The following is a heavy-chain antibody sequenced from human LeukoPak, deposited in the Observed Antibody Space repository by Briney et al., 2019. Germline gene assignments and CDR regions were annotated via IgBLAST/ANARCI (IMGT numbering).Heavy chain of an antibody. V-gene: IGHV7-4-1*02. CDR2: INTNTGNP. J-gene: IGHJ5*02. Sequence: ASVKVSCKASGYTFTSYAMNWVRQAPGQGLEWMGWINTNTGNPTYAQGFTGRFVFSLDTSVSTAYLQISSLKAEDTAVYYCARDFGGEYQLLSDSDNWFDPWGQGTLVTVSS. D-gene: IGHD2-2*01. CDR1: GYTFTSYA. CDR3: ARDFGGEYQLLSDSDNWFDP.